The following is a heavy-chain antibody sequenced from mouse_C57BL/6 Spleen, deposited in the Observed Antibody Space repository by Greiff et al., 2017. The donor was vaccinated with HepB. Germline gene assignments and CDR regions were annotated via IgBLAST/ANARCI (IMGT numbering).Heavy chain of an antibody. J-gene: IGHJ1*03. D-gene: IGHD1-1*01. CDR3: ARNYGSRHWYFDV. CDR1: GYTFTSYW. V-gene: IGHV1-7*01. Sequence: VQLQQSGAELAKPGASVKLSCKASGYTFTSYWMHWVKQRPGQGLEWIGYINPSSGYTRYNQKFKDKATLTADKSSSTAYMQLSSLTYEDSAVYYCARNYGSRHWYFDVWGTGTTVTVSS. CDR2: INPSSGYT.